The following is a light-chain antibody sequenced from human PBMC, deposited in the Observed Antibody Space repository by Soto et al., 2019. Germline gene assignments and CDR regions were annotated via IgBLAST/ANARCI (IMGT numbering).Light chain of an antibody. V-gene: IGLV3-1*01. CDR2: QDT. CDR1: KLGDKY. CDR3: QAWDINTAV. Sequence: SYELTQPPSVSVSPGQTASITCSGDKLGDKYAYWYQQKPGQSPVLVIYQDTKRSSGIPERFSGSNSGNTATLTISGTQAMDEADYYCQAWDINTAVFGGGTKVTVL. J-gene: IGLJ2*01.